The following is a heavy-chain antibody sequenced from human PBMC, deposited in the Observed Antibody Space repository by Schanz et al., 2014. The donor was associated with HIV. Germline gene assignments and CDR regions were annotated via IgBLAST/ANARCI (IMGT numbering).Heavy chain of an antibody. D-gene: IGHD6-6*01. CDR2: IWNDGTSK. J-gene: IGHJ4*02. CDR3: ASHSSNRPQGF. Sequence: QVHLVESGGGVVQPGTSLRLSCAASGFTFSNYAIHWVRQAPGKGLEGVTLIWNDGTSKYYADSVKGRFTISRDASKNALYLQMNSLKTEDTAVYHCASHSSNRPQGFWGQGTLVTVSS. CDR1: GFTFSNYA. V-gene: IGHV3-33*01.